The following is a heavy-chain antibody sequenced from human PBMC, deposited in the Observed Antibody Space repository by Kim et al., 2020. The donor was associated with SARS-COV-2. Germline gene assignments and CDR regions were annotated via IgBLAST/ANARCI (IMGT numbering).Heavy chain of an antibody. D-gene: IGHD6-13*01. J-gene: IGHJ4*02. Sequence: GGSLRLSCAASGFTFSSYGMHWVRQAPGKGLEWVAVISYDGTNKYYVDSVRGRFTISRDNSKNTVYLQMNSLRAEDTAVYYCAKGRGSSWNTGVDYWGQGILVTVSS. V-gene: IGHV3-30*18. CDR2: ISYDGTNK. CDR3: AKGRGSSWNTGVDY. CDR1: GFTFSSYG.